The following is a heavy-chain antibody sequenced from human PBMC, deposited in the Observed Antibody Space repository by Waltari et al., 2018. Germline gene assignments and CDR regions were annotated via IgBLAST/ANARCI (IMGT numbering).Heavy chain of an antibody. Sequence: YSMNWVRQAPGKGLEWVSYISSSSSTIYYADSVKGRFTISRDNAKNSLYLQMNSLRAEDTAVYYCASVVVVAATSLPDYWGQGTLVTVSS. V-gene: IGHV3-48*01. CDR3: ASVVVVAATSLPDY. CDR1: YS. CDR2: ISSSSSTI. D-gene: IGHD2-15*01. J-gene: IGHJ4*02.